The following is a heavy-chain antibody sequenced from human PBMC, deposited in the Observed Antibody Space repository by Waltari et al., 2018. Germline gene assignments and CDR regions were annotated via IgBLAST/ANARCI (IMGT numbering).Heavy chain of an antibody. CDR2: ISWNSGSI. CDR1: GFTFDDYA. CDR3: AKDQAYCSSTSCYAERGFDY. D-gene: IGHD2-2*01. V-gene: IGHV3-9*01. Sequence: EVQLVESGGGLVQPGRSLRLSCAASGFTFDDYAMHWVRQAPGKGLEWVSGISWNSGSIGYADSVKGRFTISRDNAKNSLYLQMNSLRAEDTALYYCAKDQAYCSSTSCYAERGFDYWGQGTLVTVSS. J-gene: IGHJ4*02.